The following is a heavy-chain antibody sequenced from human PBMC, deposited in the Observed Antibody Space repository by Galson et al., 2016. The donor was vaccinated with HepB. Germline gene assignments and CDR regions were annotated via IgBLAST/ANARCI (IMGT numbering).Heavy chain of an antibody. Sequence: SGYSFISYYIHWVRQAPGQGLEWMGIINPNGGSTIYAQKFQGRVNMTRDTSTRTVYMELSSLRFEDTAVYYCVRSQFGGPEYWGQGTLVTVSS. CDR1: GYSFISYY. V-gene: IGHV1-46*01. J-gene: IGHJ1*01. D-gene: IGHD3-3*01. CDR2: INPNGGST. CDR3: VRSQFGGPEY.